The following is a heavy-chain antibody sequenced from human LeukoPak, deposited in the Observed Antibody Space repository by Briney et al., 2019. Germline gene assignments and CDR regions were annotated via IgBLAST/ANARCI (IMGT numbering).Heavy chain of an antibody. Sequence: GGSLGLSWEAPGFPFRNPWMSWFGQAPGKGLEWVGRIKSKTDGGTTDYAAPVKGRFTISRDESKNTLNLQMNSLKTEDTAVYYCTTDGGFTGFDYWGQGTLVTVSS. CDR3: TTDGGFTGFDY. V-gene: IGHV3-15*01. J-gene: IGHJ4*02. CDR1: GFPFRNPW. D-gene: IGHD3-16*01. CDR2: IKSKTDGGTT.